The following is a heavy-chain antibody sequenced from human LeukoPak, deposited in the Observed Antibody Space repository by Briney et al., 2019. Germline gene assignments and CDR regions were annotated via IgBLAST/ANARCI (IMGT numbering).Heavy chain of an antibody. CDR3: ARFKVWLPYDY. CDR1: GFTFDDYG. J-gene: IGHJ4*02. CDR2: INWNGGST. V-gene: IGHV3-20*04. Sequence: GGSLRLSCAASGFTFDDYGMSWVRQAPGKGLEWVSGINWNGGSTGYADSVKGRFTISRDNAKNSLYLQMNSLRVEDTALYYCARFKVWLPYDYWGQGTLVTVSS. D-gene: IGHD3-16*01.